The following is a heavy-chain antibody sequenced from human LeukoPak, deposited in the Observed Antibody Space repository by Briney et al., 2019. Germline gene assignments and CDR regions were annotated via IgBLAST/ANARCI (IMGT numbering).Heavy chain of an antibody. CDR2: IYHSGST. Sequence: PSETLSLTCVVSGGSISSGNWWSWVRQPPGKGLEWIGDIYHSGSTNHNPSLKSRLTISVDNSKNQFSLMLRSVTAADTALYYCARSGSNHLVDFDYWGQGTLVTVSS. D-gene: IGHD1-26*01. CDR3: ARSGSNHLVDFDY. CDR1: GGSISSGNW. J-gene: IGHJ4*02. V-gene: IGHV4-4*02.